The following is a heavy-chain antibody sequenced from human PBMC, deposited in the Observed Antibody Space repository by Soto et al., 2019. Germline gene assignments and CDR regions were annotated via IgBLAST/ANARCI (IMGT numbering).Heavy chain of an antibody. D-gene: IGHD1-26*01. J-gene: IGHJ5*02. CDR1: GGSISSSSYY. CDR2: IYYSGST. Sequence: SETLSLTCTVSGGSISSSSYYWGWIRQPPGKGLEWIGSIYYSGSTYYNPSLKSRVTISVDTSKNQFSLKLSSVTAADTAVYYCARHPREWELLRGSRFDPWGQGTLVTVSS. V-gene: IGHV4-39*01. CDR3: ARHPREWELLRGSRFDP.